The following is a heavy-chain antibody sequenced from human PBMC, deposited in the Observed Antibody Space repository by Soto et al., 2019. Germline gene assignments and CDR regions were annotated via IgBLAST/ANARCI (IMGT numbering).Heavy chain of an antibody. V-gene: IGHV4-30-2*01. CDR3: ARANGRSALSY. D-gene: IGHD3-3*01. CDR1: GGSVRICGYA. Sequence: SGTLALTCAVSGGSVRICGYAGSWIRQPPGKGLEWIGYIYHSGSTYYNPSLKSRVTISVDRSKNQFSLKLSSVTAADTAVYYCARANGRSALSYWGQGTLVTVSS. CDR2: IYHSGST. J-gene: IGHJ4*02.